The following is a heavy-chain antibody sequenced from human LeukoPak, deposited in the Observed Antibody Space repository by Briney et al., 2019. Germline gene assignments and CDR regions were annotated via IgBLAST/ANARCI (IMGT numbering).Heavy chain of an antibody. CDR1: GGSISSSSYY. CDR3: ARGCYSSFDY. J-gene: IGHJ4*02. Sequence: PSETLSLTCTVSGGSISSSSYYWGWIRQPPGKGLEWIGSIYYSGSTYYNPSLKSRVTISVDTSKNQFSLQLNSVTPEDTAVYYCARGCYSSFDYWDQGTLVTVSS. V-gene: IGHV4-39*01. CDR2: IYYSGST. D-gene: IGHD5-18*01.